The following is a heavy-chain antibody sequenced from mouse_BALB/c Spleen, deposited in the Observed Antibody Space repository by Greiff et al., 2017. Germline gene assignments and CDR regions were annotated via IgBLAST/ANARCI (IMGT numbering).Heavy chain of an antibody. CDR2: IWAGGST. V-gene: IGHV2-9*02. CDR3: ARHHYGSSYDYYAMDY. J-gene: IGHJ4*01. Sequence: VQLQESGPGLVAPSQSLSITCTVSGFSLTSYGVHWVRQPPGKGLEWLGVIWAGGSTNYNSALMSRLSISKDNSKSQVFLKMNSLQTDDTAMYYCARHHYGSSYDYYAMDYWGQGTSVTVSS. CDR1: GFSLTSYG. D-gene: IGHD1-1*01.